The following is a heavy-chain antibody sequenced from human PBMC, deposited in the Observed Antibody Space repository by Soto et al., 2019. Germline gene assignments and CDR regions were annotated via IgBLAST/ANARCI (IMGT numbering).Heavy chain of an antibody. CDR2: ISYDGSNK. V-gene: IGHV3-30-3*01. Sequence: GGSLRLSCAASGFTFSSYAMHWVRQAPGKGLEWVAVISYDGSNKYYADSVKGRFTISRDNSKNTLYLQMNSLRAEDTAVYYCARDLFEWELLGGLDYWGQGTLVTVSS. J-gene: IGHJ4*02. D-gene: IGHD3-9*01. CDR1: GFTFSSYA. CDR3: ARDLFEWELLGGLDY.